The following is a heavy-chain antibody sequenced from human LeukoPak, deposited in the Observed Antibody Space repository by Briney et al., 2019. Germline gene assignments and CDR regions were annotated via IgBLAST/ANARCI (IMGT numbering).Heavy chain of an antibody. CDR1: GFTFSDYV. CDR3: ARGSYDSSGQFDY. Sequence: GGSLRLSCAASGFTFSDYVMNWVRQAQGKGLEWVSYISTHGNYIYYADSLKGRFTISRDNAENSLFLQMNSLRAEDTAVYYCARGSYDSSGQFDYWGQGTLVTVSS. CDR2: ISTHGNYI. J-gene: IGHJ4*02. D-gene: IGHD3-22*01. V-gene: IGHV3-21*01.